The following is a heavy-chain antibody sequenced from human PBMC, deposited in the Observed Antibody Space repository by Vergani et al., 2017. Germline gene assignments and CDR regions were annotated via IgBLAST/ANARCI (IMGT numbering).Heavy chain of an antibody. CDR1: GGSISSSSYY. Sequence: QLQLQESGPGLVKPSGTLSLTCTVSGGSISSSSYYWGCIRQPPGKGLEWIGSIYYSGSTYYNPSLKSRVTISVDTSKNQFSLKLSSVTAADTAVYDCATTSTVVPAATFDYWGQGTLVTVSS. CDR2: IYYSGST. CDR3: ATTSTVVPAATFDY. D-gene: IGHD2-2*01. V-gene: IGHV4-39*01. J-gene: IGHJ4*02.